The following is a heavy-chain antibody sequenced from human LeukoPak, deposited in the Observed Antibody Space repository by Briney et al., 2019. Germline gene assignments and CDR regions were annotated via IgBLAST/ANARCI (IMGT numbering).Heavy chain of an antibody. V-gene: IGHV3-15*01. CDR3: VVPAASGYDY. D-gene: IGHD2-2*01. J-gene: IGHJ4*02. Sequence: PGGSLRLSCADSGFTFSNAWMSWVRQAPGKGLEWVGRIKSKTDGGTTDYAAPVKGRFTISRDYSKNTLYLQMNSLKTDATAVYYCVVPAASGYDYWGQGTLVTVSS. CDR1: GFTFSNAW. CDR2: IKSKTDGGTT.